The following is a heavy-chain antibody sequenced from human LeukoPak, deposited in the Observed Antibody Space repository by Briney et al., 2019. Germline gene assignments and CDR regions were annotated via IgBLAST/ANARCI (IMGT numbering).Heavy chain of an antibody. D-gene: IGHD3-22*01. CDR3: ATLDYYDSSGYYYPDAFDI. CDR1: GYSFTSYW. J-gene: IGHJ3*02. V-gene: IGHV5-51*01. CDR2: IYPGDSDT. Sequence: GESLKISCKGSGYSFTSYWIGWVRQMPGKGLEWMGIIYPGDSDTRYSPSFQGQVTISADKSISTAYLQWSSLKASDTAMYYCATLDYYDSSGYYYPDAFDIWGQGTMVTVPS.